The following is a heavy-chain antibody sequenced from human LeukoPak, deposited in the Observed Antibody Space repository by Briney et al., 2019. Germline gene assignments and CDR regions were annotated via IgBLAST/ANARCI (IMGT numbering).Heavy chain of an antibody. CDR1: GFTVSSNY. J-gene: IGHJ4*02. CDR2: IYSGGST. Sequence: GSLRLSCAASGFTVSSNYMSWVRQAPGKGLEWVSVIYSGGSTYYADSVKGRFTISRHNSKNTLYLQMNSLRAEDTAVYYCARVHYDILTGYSYFDYWGQGTLVTVSS. CDR3: ARVHYDILTGYSYFDY. V-gene: IGHV3-53*04. D-gene: IGHD3-9*01.